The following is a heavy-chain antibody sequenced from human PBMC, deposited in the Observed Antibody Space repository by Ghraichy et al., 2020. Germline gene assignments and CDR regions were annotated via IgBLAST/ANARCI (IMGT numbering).Heavy chain of an antibody. V-gene: IGHV3-48*02. D-gene: IGHD4-23*01. CDR2: ITIRSSFI. CDR1: GFTFSSYS. CDR3: ARGSTVVRFFYYGGMDV. Sequence: GGSLRLSCVGSGFTFSSYSMNWVRQSPGRGLEWVSYITIRSSFISYADSVKGRFTISRDNAQNSLYLQMNSLRDEDTAVYYCARGSTVVRFFYYGGMDVWGQGTTVTVSS. J-gene: IGHJ6*02.